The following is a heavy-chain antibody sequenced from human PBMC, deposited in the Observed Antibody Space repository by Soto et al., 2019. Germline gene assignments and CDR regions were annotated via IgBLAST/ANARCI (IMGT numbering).Heavy chain of an antibody. CDR1: GFTFSSYG. CDR2: ISYDGSNK. CDR3: AKDGYPYCVVDCYSDYFDY. Sequence: SGAASGFTFSSYGMHWVRQAPGKGLEWMVVISYDGSNKYYADSVKGRFTISRDNFKNTLFLLINSLRTEDTAVYYCAKDGYPYCVVDCYSDYFDYWGQGTLVTVSS. D-gene: IGHD2-21*02. J-gene: IGHJ4*02. V-gene: IGHV3-30*18.